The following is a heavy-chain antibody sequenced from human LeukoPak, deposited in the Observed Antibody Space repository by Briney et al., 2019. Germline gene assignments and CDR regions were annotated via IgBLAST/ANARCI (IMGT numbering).Heavy chain of an antibody. J-gene: IGHJ2*01. CDR1: GGSISSYY. D-gene: IGHD5-18*01. V-gene: IGHV4-4*07. Sequence: SETLSLTCTVSGGSISSYYWSWIRQPAGKGLEWIGRIYTSGSTNYNPSLKSRVTMSVDASKNQFSLQLSSVTTADTAVYYCARTLDTAIQTYWYFDLGGRGPLVTVSS. CDR3: ARTLDTAIQTYWYFDL. CDR2: IYTSGST.